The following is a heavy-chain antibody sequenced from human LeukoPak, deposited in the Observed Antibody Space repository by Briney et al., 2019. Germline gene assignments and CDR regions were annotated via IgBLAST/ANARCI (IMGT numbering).Heavy chain of an antibody. V-gene: IGHV4-61*05. CDR1: GGSITSSSYF. Sequence: PSETLSLTCAVSGGSITSSSYFWGWIRQPPGKGLEWIGYIYYSGSTNYNPSLKSRVTISVDTSKNQFSLKLSSVTAADTAVYYCARVSGSSGYYLYYYGMDVWGQGTTVTVSS. D-gene: IGHD3-22*01. CDR2: IYYSGST. J-gene: IGHJ6*02. CDR3: ARVSGSSGYYLYYYGMDV.